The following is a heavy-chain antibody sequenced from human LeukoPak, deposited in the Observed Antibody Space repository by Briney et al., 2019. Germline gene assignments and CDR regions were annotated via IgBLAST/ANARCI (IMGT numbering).Heavy chain of an antibody. CDR3: TRDRPYGGYGSHFEY. D-gene: IGHD5-12*01. J-gene: IGHJ4*02. V-gene: IGHV1-18*01. CDR1: GYTFISYG. CDR2: ISSYNGKT. Sequence: ASVKVSCKTYGYTFISYGISWVRQAPGQGLVWMGWISSYNGKTGYAQNFQGRVTMTTDTLTNTAYMELRSLRFDDTAVYYCTRDRPYGGYGSHFEYWGQGTLVTVSS.